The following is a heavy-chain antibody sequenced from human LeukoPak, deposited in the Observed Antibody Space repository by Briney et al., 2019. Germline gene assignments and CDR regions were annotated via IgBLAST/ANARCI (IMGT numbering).Heavy chain of an antibody. D-gene: IGHD2-2*01. CDR1: GGSISSGDYY. CDR3: ARDMHEPDCSSTSCHNSWFDP. CDR2: IYYSGST. Sequence: SQTLSLTCTVSGGSISSGDYYWSWIRQPPGKGLEWIGYIYYSGSTYYNPSLKSRVTISVDTSKNQFSLKLSSVTAADTAVYYCARDMHEPDCSSTSCHNSWFDPRGQGTLVTVSS. V-gene: IGHV4-30-4*08. J-gene: IGHJ5*02.